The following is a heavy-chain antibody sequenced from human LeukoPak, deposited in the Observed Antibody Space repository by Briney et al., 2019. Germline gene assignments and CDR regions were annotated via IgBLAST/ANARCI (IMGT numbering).Heavy chain of an antibody. J-gene: IGHJ4*02. CDR2: IISSSMTI. D-gene: IGHD3-22*01. CDR3: ARALKSYDSSGYYYGS. Sequence: GGSLRLSSAVSGFTFSRYSMNWVRHVPGKGLEWVSYIISSSMTIYYADSVNVRFTISRDNAKNSLYLQINSLRAEDTAVYYCARALKSYDSSGYYYGSWGQGTLVTVSS. V-gene: IGHV3-48*01. CDR1: GFTFSRYS.